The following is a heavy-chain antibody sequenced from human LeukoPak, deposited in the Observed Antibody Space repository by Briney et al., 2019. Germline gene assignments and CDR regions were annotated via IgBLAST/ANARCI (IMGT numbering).Heavy chain of an antibody. CDR1: GGSISSSNW. Sequence: SGTLSLTCAVSGGSISSSNWWSWVRQPPGKGPEWIGEIYHSGSTNYNPSLKSRVTISVDKSKNQFSLKLSSVTAADTAVYYCARLSGYSSSWVDYWGQGTLVTVSS. V-gene: IGHV4-4*02. CDR3: ARLSGYSSSWVDY. CDR2: IYHSGST. D-gene: IGHD6-13*01. J-gene: IGHJ4*02.